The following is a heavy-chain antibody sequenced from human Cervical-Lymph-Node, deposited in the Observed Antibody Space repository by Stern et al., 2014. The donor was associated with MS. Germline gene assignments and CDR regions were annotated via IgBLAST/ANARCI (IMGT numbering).Heavy chain of an antibody. CDR3: AREMIAAAGTIPFDY. J-gene: IGHJ4*02. D-gene: IGHD6-13*01. V-gene: IGHV3-30*01. Sequence: VQLLESGGGVVQPGRALRLSCAASGFTFSSYAMPWVRQAPGKGLEWVAVISYDGSNKYYADSVKGRFTISRDNSKNTLYLQMNSLRAEDTAVYYCAREMIAAAGTIPFDYWGQGTLVTVSS. CDR1: GFTFSSYA. CDR2: ISYDGSNK.